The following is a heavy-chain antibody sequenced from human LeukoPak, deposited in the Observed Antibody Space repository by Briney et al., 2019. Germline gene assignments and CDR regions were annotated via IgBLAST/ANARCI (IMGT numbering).Heavy chain of an antibody. V-gene: IGHV3-23*01. CDR3: XXXXXSTDYLSPPDY. CDR2: ISGSGGST. D-gene: IGHD2-2*01. Sequence: PGGSLRLSCAASGFTFSSYAMSWVRQAPGKGLEWVSAISGSGGSTYYADSVKGRFTISRDNSKNTLYLQMNSLRAEDTAVYYCXXXXXSTDYLSPPDYWGQGTLVTVSS. J-gene: IGHJ4*02. CDR1: GFTFSSYA.